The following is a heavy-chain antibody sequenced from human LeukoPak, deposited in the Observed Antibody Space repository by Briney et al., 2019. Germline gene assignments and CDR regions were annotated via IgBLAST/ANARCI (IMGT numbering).Heavy chain of an antibody. CDR3: ARDYMSYSSSWGYYFDY. CDR2: IYPSGGST. J-gene: IGHJ4*02. CDR1: GYTFTSYY. V-gene: IGHV1-46*01. Sequence: ASVKVSCKASGYTFTSYYMHWVRRAPGQGLEWMGIIYPSGGSTSYAQKFQGRVTMTRDTSTSTVYMELSSLRSEDTAVYYCARDYMSYSSSWGYYFDYWGQGTLVTVSS. D-gene: IGHD6-13*01.